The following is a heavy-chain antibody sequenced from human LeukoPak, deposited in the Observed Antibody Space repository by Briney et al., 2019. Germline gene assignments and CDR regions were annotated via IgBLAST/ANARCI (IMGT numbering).Heavy chain of an antibody. CDR3: ARADSSTWYDAFDI. J-gene: IGHJ3*02. CDR2: IAYDGSNK. Sequence: GGSLRLSCAASGFTFSTYAMHWVRQAPGKGLEWVAVIAYDGSNKFYADSVKGRFTISRDNSKNTLYLQMNSLRAEDTAVYYCARADSSTWYDAFDIWGQGKMVTVSS. D-gene: IGHD6-13*01. V-gene: IGHV3-30*04. CDR1: GFTFSTYA.